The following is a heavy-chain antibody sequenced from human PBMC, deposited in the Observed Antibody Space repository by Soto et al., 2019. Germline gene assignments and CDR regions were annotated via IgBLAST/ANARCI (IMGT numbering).Heavy chain of an antibody. V-gene: IGHV4-39*01. CDR2: IYYSGST. CDR3: ARQRTSVVTQAYFDV. D-gene: IGHD2-21*02. CDR1: GDSISSRSYY. Sequence: SETLSLTSTVTGDSISSRSYYWGWIRRPPGKGLEWIGSIYYSGSTYNNPSLRSRVSMSIDTSKDQFSLKLKSVTAADTALYFCARQRTSVVTQAYFDVSGPGSLVTVSS. J-gene: IGHJ4*02.